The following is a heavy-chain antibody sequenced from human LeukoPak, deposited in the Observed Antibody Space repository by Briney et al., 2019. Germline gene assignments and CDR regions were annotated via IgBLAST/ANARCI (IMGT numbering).Heavy chain of an antibody. J-gene: IGHJ6*03. V-gene: IGHV4-38-2*02. CDR3: ARERQQSPKDYYYMDV. D-gene: IGHD6-13*01. Sequence: PSETLSLTCTVSGYSISSGYYWGWIRQPPGKGLEWIGSIYHSGSTYYNPSLKSRVTISVDTSKNQFSLKLSSVTAADTAVYYCARERQQSPKDYYYMDVWGKGTTVTVSS. CDR1: GYSISSGYY. CDR2: IYHSGST.